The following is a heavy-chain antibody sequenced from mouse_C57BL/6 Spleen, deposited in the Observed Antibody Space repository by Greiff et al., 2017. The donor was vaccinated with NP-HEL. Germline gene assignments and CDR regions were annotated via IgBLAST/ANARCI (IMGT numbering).Heavy chain of an antibody. CDR3: ARDWHDYDAAYAMDY. Sequence: EVHLVESGGGLVKPGGSLKLSCAASGFTFSSYAMSWVRQTPEKRLEWVATISDGGSYTYYPDNVKGRFTISRDNAKNNLYLQMSHLKSEDTAMYYCARDWHDYDAAYAMDYWGQGTSVTVSS. CDR2: ISDGGSYT. D-gene: IGHD2-4*01. J-gene: IGHJ4*01. CDR1: GFTFSSYA. V-gene: IGHV5-4*01.